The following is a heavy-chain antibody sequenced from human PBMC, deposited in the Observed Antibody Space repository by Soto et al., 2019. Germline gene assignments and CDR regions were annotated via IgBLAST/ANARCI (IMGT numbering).Heavy chain of an antibody. CDR1: GFTFSDYY. D-gene: IGHD3-10*01. CDR3: VRDLYGSGTSLRGWFDP. J-gene: IGHJ5*02. V-gene: IGHV3-11*06. Sequence: QEQLVESGGGWVKPGGSLRLSCAASGFTFSDYYIAWIRQAPGKGLEWISYISSTGIYKRYADSVKGRFSIARDNANNSLVLQMNSLRADDTAVYYCVRDLYGSGTSLRGWFDPWGQGTQVTVSS. CDR2: ISSTGIYK.